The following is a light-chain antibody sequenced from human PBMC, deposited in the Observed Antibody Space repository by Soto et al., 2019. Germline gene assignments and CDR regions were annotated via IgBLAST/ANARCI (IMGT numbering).Light chain of an antibody. J-gene: IGKJ3*01. V-gene: IGKV2-28*01. CDR3: MQARQTPFT. CDR1: QSLLYIDGYNY. CDR2: SAS. Sequence: DIVMTQSPVSLAVTPGEPASISCTSSQSLLYIDGYNYLDWYLQKPGQPPQLLIYSASNRASGVPDRFSGSGSGTDFTLKISRVEAEDVGVYFCMQARQTPFTFCPGTKVDIK.